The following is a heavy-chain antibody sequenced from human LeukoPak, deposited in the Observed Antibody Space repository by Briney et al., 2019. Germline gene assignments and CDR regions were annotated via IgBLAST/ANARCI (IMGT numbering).Heavy chain of an antibody. CDR2: IRSKTNNYAT. D-gene: IGHD2-15*01. CDR1: GFTFSGSA. J-gene: IGHJ4*02. CDR3: ARHSAPYCNGDICYSGDY. Sequence: GGCLKLSCAASGFTFSGSAMHWVRQASGKGLEWVGRIRSKTNNYATQYGASVSGRFTISRDDSTSTAYLQMNTLKTEDTAVYYCARHSAPYCNGDICYSGDYWGQGILVIVSS. V-gene: IGHV3-73*01.